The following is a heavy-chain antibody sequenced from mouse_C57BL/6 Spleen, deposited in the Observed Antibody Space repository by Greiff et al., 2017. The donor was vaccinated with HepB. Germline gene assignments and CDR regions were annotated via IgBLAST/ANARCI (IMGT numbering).Heavy chain of an antibody. V-gene: IGHV1-82*01. CDR2: IYPGDGDT. CDR3: ARDGEYYGSSSWFAY. D-gene: IGHD1-1*01. Sequence: VQGVESGPELVKPGASVKISCKASGYAFSSSWMNWVKQRPGKGLEWIGRIYPGDGDTNYNGKFKGKATLTADKSSSTAYMQLSSLTSEDSAVYFCARDGEYYGSSSWFAYWGQGTLVTVSA. J-gene: IGHJ3*01. CDR1: GYAFSSSW.